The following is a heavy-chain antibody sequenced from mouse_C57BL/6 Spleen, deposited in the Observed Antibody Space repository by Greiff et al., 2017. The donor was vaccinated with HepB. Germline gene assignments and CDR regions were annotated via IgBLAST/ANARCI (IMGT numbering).Heavy chain of an antibody. CDR2: IDPSDSET. D-gene: IGHD1-1*01. J-gene: IGHJ1*03. CDR3: AKAYYGSSYGYFDV. Sequence: VQLQQPGAELVRPGSSVKLSCKASGYTFTSYWMHWVKQRPIQGLEWIGNIDPSDSETHYNQKFKDKATLTVDKSSSTAYMQLSSPTSEDSAVYYCAKAYYGSSYGYFDVWGTGTTVTVSS. V-gene: IGHV1-52*01. CDR1: GYTFTSYW.